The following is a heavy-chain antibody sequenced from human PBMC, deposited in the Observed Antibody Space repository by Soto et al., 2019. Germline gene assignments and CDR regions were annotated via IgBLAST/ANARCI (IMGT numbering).Heavy chain of an antibody. Sequence: QVQLQESGPGLVKPSGTLSLTCAVSGGSISSSNWWRWVRPPPGKGLEWIGEIYHSGSTNYNPSLKSRVTISVDTSKNQFSLKLSSVTAADTAVYYCARSVDSPAYYYGMDVWGQGTTVTVSS. D-gene: IGHD2-15*01. CDR1: GGSISSSNW. V-gene: IGHV4-4*02. CDR2: IYHSGST. J-gene: IGHJ6*02. CDR3: ARSVDSPAYYYGMDV.